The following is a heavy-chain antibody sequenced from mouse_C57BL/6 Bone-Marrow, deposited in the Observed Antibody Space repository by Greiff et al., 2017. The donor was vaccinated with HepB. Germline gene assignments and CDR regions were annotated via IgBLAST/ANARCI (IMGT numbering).Heavy chain of an antibody. Sequence: VQLQQSGAELVRPGASVKLSCTASGFNIKDYYMHWVKQRPEQGLEWIGRIDPEDGDTEYAPKFQGKATMTAYTASNAAYLQLSILTSEDTAVYYCTSYDYFDYWGQGTTLTVSS. CDR3: TSYDYFDY. CDR1: GFNIKDYY. J-gene: IGHJ2*01. CDR2: IDPEDGDT. V-gene: IGHV14-1*01. D-gene: IGHD1-1*01.